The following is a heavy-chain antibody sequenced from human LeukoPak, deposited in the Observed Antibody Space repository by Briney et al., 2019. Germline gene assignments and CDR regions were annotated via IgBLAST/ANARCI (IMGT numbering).Heavy chain of an antibody. D-gene: IGHD6-19*01. V-gene: IGHV7-4-1*02. J-gene: IGHJ6*02. CDR3: ARGPRIAVAGGMDV. Sequence: ASVKVSCKASGYTFTSYYIHWVRQAPGQGLEWMGWINTNTGNPTYAQGFTGRFVFSLDTSVSTAYLQISSLKAEDTAVYYCARGPRIAVAGGMDVWGQGTTVTVSS. CDR2: INTNTGNP. CDR1: GYTFTSYY.